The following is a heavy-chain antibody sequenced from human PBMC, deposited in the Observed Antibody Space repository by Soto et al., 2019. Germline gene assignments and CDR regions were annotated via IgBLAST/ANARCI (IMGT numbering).Heavy chain of an antibody. CDR1: GFTFSSYG. CDR2: ISYDGSNK. V-gene: IGHV3-30*18. Sequence: GGSLRLSCAASGFTFSSYGMHWVRQAPGKGLEWVAVISYDGSNKYYADSVKGRFTISRDNSKNTLYLQMNSLRAEDTAVYYCAKGLWFGELFGDFDYWGQGTLVTVSS. CDR3: AKGLWFGELFGDFDY. D-gene: IGHD3-10*01. J-gene: IGHJ4*02.